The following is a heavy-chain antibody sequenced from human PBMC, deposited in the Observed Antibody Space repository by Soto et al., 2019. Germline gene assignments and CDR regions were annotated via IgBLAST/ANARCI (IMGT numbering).Heavy chain of an antibody. Sequence: QVQLLESGPGLVKPSQTLSLTCTVSGGSISSDYYYWSWIRQHPGKGLERIGYISYSGTTYFNPSLKSRLTISIDKSRNQFSLKLSSVTAADTAVYYCARDNSGFVRSDYWGQGTLVTVSS. CDR3: ARDNSGFVRSDY. V-gene: IGHV4-31*03. D-gene: IGHD3-22*01. J-gene: IGHJ4*02. CDR2: ISYSGTT. CDR1: GGSISSDYYY.